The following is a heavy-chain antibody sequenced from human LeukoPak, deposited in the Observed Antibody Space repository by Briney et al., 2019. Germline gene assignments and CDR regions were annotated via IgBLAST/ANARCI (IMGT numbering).Heavy chain of an antibody. CDR2: IYPGDSDT. CDR1: GYSFTSYW. Sequence: GESLKISCKSSGYSFTSYWIGWVRQMPGKGLEWMGIIYPGDSDTRYSPSFQGQVTISADKSISTAYLQWSSLKASDTAMYYCARGDHCSGGSCYSPWFDPWGQGTLVTVSS. V-gene: IGHV5-51*01. J-gene: IGHJ5*02. CDR3: ARGDHCSGGSCYSPWFDP. D-gene: IGHD2-15*01.